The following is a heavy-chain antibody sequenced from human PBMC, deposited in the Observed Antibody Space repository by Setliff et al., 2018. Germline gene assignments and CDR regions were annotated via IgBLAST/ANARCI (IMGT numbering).Heavy chain of an antibody. J-gene: IGHJ6*03. CDR3: ARVTKPAAISYYYYMDV. D-gene: IGHD2-2*01. Sequence: LRLSCAASGFTFSRFSLHWVRQAPGKGLEWVAVVSYDGNVKYYADSVKGRFTISKDNARNTLSLQMNSLRAEDTAVYYCARVTKPAAISYYYYMDVWGKGTTVTVSS. CDR1: GFTFSRFS. V-gene: IGHV3-30*03. CDR2: VSYDGNVK.